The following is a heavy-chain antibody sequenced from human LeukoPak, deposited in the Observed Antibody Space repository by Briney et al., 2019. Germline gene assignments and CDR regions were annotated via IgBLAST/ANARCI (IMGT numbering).Heavy chain of an antibody. CDR1: GFTFDDYA. CDR3: ARVGIVSYFDY. Sequence: GGSLRLSCAASGFTFDDYAMHWVRQAPGKGLEWVSGISWNSGSIGYADSVKGRFTISRDDSKNTLYLQMNSLRAEDTAVYYCARVGIVSYFDYWGQGTLVTVSS. D-gene: IGHD2-21*01. V-gene: IGHV3-9*01. J-gene: IGHJ4*02. CDR2: ISWNSGSI.